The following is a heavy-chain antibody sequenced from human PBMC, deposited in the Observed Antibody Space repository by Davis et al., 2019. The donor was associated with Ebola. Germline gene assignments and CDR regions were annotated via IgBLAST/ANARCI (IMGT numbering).Heavy chain of an antibody. CDR2: IKSKSGGGTM. V-gene: IGHV3-15*01. CDR1: GLTFNYAW. Sequence: PGGSLRLSCAASGLTFNYAWMTWVRQAPGKGLEWVGRIKSKSGGGTMDYAASVRGRFTISRDDSKNTLYLQMNSLKTEDTAVYYCTTNRASYGRGVYFDYWGQGTLVTVSS. J-gene: IGHJ4*02. CDR3: TTNRASYGRGVYFDY. D-gene: IGHD1-26*01.